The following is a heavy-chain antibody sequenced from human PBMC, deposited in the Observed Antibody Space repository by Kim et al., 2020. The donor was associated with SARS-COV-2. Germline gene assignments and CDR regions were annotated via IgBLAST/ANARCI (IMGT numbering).Heavy chain of an antibody. Sequence: GGSLRLSCVASGFTFRSYAMHWVRQAPGKGPEWVAVISFDGDKQYYADSVRGRFTISRDTSRSTLFLQMDSLTSDDTAIYYCVKDFRGGPPGHWGQGTLVIVSS. CDR2: ISFDGDKQ. D-gene: IGHD3-10*01. V-gene: IGHV3-30-3*02. CDR1: GFTFRSYA. CDR3: VKDFRGGPPGH. J-gene: IGHJ4*02.